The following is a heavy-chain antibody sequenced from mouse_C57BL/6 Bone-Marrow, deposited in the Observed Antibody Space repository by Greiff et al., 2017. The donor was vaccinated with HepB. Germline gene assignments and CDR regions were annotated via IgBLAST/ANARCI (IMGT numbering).Heavy chain of an antibody. CDR3: ARGTLYGSSFDY. V-gene: IGHV1-80*01. J-gene: IGHJ2*01. Sequence: QVQLQQSGAELVKPGASVKISCKASGYAFSSYWMNWVKQRPGKGLEWIGQIYPGDGDTNYNGKFKGKATLTADKPSSTAYMQLSSLTSEDAAVSFCARGTLYGSSFDYWGQGTTLTVSS. CDR1: GYAFSSYW. CDR2: IYPGDGDT. D-gene: IGHD1-1*01.